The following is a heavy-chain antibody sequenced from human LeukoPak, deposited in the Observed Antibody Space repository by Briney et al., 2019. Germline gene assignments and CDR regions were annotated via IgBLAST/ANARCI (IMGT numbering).Heavy chain of an antibody. V-gene: IGHV1-8*01. CDR2: MNPNSGNT. J-gene: IGHJ6*02. CDR1: GYTFTSYD. Sequence: ASVRVSCKASGYTFTSYDINWVRQATGQGLEWMGWMNPNSGNTGYAQKFQGRVTMTRNTSISTAYMELSSLRSEDTAVYYCAREPLLRYFTLAKDGMDVWGQGTTVTVSS. D-gene: IGHD3-9*01. CDR3: AREPLLRYFTLAKDGMDV.